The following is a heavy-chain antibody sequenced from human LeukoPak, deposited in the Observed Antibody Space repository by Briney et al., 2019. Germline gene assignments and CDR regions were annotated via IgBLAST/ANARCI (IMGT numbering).Heavy chain of an antibody. D-gene: IGHD3-3*01. Sequence: PGGSLRLFCAASGFTFNIHAMRWVREAGGEGREWVSAISGCGGSTYCADSVEGRFTISRENARNTLYLQVNRLRRGDTAVYYCARRAGVAPCDYWGQGTLVTVSS. J-gene: IGHJ4*02. V-gene: IGHV3-23*01. CDR3: ARRAGVAPCDY. CDR1: GFTFNIHA. CDR2: ISGCGGST.